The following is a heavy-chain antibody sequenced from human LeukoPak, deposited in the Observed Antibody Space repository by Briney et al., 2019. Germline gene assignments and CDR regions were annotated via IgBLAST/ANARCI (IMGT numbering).Heavy chain of an antibody. CDR1: GYSISSGYY. CDR2: IYHSGST. J-gene: IGHJ3*02. Sequence: PSETLSLTCTVSGYSISSGYYWDWIRQPPGKGLEWIASIYHSGSTYYNPSLETRVTISVDTSKNRFSLNLSSVTGADTAVYYCARGNRFDKWGQGRMVTVSS. CDR3: ARGNRFDK. V-gene: IGHV4-38-2*02.